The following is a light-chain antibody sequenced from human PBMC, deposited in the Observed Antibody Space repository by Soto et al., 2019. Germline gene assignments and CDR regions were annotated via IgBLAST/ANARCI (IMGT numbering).Light chain of an antibody. Sequence: EIVMTQSPATLSVSPGERATLSCRASQSVTSNLAWYQQKPGQAPRLLIYAASTRATGIPARFSGSGSGTEFTLTISSLQSEDFAVYYCQQYISWPRTFGQGTKLEIK. CDR3: QQYISWPRT. CDR1: QSVTSN. V-gene: IGKV3-15*01. J-gene: IGKJ2*01. CDR2: AAS.